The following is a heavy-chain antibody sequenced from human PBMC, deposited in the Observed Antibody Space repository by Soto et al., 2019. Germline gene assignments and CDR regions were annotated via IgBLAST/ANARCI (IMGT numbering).Heavy chain of an antibody. CDR1: GGSIRSGGYY. CDR3: VTARIAASEEHGDY. J-gene: IGHJ4*02. V-gene: IGHV4-31*03. CDR2: IYYSGST. Sequence: TLSLSCTVSGGSIRSGGYYCSWVRPHPGKGLEWIGYIYYSGSTYYNPSPHCRVNISVDTCKNQFSLKLSSLTAADTAVYLCVTARIAASEEHGDYWSLGTGVSVSS. D-gene: IGHD6-13*01.